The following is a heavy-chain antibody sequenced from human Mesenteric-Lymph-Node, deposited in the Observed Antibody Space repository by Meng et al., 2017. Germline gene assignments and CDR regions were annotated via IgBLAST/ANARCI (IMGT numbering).Heavy chain of an antibody. CDR2: IIPIFGTA. CDR1: GYTFTSHG. CDR3: ARDRPNWYFDL. J-gene: IGHJ2*01. V-gene: IGHV1-69*06. Sequence: VLAVESGAEVKKPGASVKVSCKSSGYTFTSHGVSWVRQAPGQGLEWMGGIIPIFGTANYAQKFQGRVTITADKSTSTAYMELSSLRSEDTAVYYCARDRPNWYFDLWGRGTLVTVSS.